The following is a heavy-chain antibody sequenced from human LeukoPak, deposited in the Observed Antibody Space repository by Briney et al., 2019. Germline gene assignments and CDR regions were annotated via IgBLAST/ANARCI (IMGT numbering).Heavy chain of an antibody. CDR3: TKLTSSGWYYFDY. CDR1: GGSFSDYY. J-gene: IGHJ4*02. V-gene: IGHV4-34*01. CDR2: INHSGST. D-gene: IGHD6-19*01. Sequence: SETLSPTCAVYGGSFSDYYWSWIRQPPGKGLEWIGEINHSGSTNYNPSLKSRVTISVDTSKNQFSLRLNSVTPEDTAVYYCTKLTSSGWYYFDYWGQGTLVTVSS.